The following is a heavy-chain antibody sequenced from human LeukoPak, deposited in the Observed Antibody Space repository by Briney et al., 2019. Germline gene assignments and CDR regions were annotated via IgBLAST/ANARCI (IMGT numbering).Heavy chain of an antibody. V-gene: IGHV4-39*07. CDR3: ARDGHAHSPSSSSVEVDY. Sequence: PSETLSLTCTVSGGSISSSRYYWGWIRQPPGKGLEWIGRIYYSGSNYYNPSLKSRVTISVDTSKNQFSLKLSSVTAADTAVYYCARDGHAHSPSSSSVEVDYWGQGTLVTVSS. CDR1: GGSISSSRYY. CDR2: IYYSGSN. D-gene: IGHD6-6*01. J-gene: IGHJ4*02.